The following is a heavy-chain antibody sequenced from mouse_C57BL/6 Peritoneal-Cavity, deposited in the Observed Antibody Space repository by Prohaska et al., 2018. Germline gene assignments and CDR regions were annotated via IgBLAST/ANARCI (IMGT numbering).Heavy chain of an antibody. V-gene: IGHV11-2*01. J-gene: IGHJ1*03. Sequence: EVQLLETGGGLVQPGWSRGLSCEGSGFTFSGFWLSWFLQTPGTTLEWIGDINSDGSAINYAPSIKDRVTIFRDNDKSTLYLQMSNVRAEDTATYFCMRYCNYWYFDVWGTGTTVTVSS. CDR3: MRYCNYWYFDV. CDR2: INSDGSAI. CDR1: GFTFSGFW.